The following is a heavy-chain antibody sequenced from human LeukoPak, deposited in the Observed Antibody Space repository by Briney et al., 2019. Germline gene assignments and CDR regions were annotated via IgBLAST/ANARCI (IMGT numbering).Heavy chain of an antibody. J-gene: IGHJ3*02. Sequence: GGSLRLSCAASGFTFGSYAMSWVRQAPGKGLEWVSAISGSGGSTYYADSVKGRFTISRDNSKNTLYLQMNSLRAEDTAVYYCAKVRYSGSHQGAFDIWGQGTMVTVSS. V-gene: IGHV3-23*01. CDR2: ISGSGGST. CDR3: AKVRYSGSHQGAFDI. D-gene: IGHD1-26*01. CDR1: GFTFGSYA.